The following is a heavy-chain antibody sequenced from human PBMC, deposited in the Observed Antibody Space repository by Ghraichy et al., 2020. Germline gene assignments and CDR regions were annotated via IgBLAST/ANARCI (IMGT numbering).Heavy chain of an antibody. J-gene: IGHJ4*02. D-gene: IGHD3-3*01. CDR2: IIPIFGTA. CDR1: GGTFSSYA. Sequence: SVKVSCKASGGTFSSYAISWVRQAPGQGLEWMGGIIPIFGTANYAQKFQGRVTITADKSTSTAYMELSSLRSEDTAVYYCARDGDPPQDGNYDFWSGYYDYWGQGTLVTVSS. V-gene: IGHV1-69*06. CDR3: ARDGDPPQDGNYDFWSGYYDY.